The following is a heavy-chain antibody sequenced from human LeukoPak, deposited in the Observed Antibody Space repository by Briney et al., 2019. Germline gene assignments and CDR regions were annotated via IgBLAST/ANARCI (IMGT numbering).Heavy chain of an antibody. V-gene: IGHV1-18*01. CDR1: GYTFTTYG. Sequence: ASVKVSCKASGYTFTTYGISWGRQAPGQGLEWMGWISTYDGNANYAQHLQGKVTMTKDTAAGTVYMELRSLSSDATAISYCARDWGVSRRGGTCSMGYWGQGTLVTVSS. J-gene: IGHJ4*02. CDR2: ISTYDGNA. D-gene: IGHD2-15*01. CDR3: ARDWGVSRRGGTCSMGY.